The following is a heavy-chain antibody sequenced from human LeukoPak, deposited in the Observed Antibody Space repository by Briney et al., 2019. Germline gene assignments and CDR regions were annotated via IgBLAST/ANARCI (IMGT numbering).Heavy chain of an antibody. J-gene: IGHJ4*02. CDR2: ISGSGETT. CDR3: AKDGDIVVVPAATSHLDY. D-gene: IGHD2-2*01. V-gene: IGHV3-11*01. Sequence: GGSLRLSCAGSGVDFSDFYMSWIRQVPGKGLEWLAFISGSGETTVYGDSVQGRLTISRDNSKNTLYLQMNSLRAEDTAVYYCAKDGDIVVVPAATSHLDYWGQGTLVTVSS. CDR1: GVDFSDFY.